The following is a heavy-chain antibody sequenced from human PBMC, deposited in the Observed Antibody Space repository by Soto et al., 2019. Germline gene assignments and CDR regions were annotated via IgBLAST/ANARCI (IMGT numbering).Heavy chain of an antibody. CDR1: GFTFSSYG. CDR2: ISGSGSST. Sequence: GGSLRLSCAASGFTFSSYGMHWVRQAPGKGLEWVSAISGSGSSTYYADSVKGRFTISRDNSKNTLYLQMNSLRAEDTAVYYCAKTHLRSSYYFDYWGHGTLVTVSS. D-gene: IGHD3-3*01. V-gene: IGHV3-23*01. J-gene: IGHJ4*01. CDR3: AKTHLRSSYYFDY.